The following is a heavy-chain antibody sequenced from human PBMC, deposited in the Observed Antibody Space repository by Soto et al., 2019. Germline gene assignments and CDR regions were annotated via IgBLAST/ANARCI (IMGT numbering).Heavy chain of an antibody. D-gene: IGHD2-2*01. J-gene: IGHJ5*02. V-gene: IGHV4-31*03. CDR3: ARAVGKIVVVPDNWFDP. Sequence: PSTPLALTCTVSGGSISSGSYYWGWVLQPPGKWLEWIGYIYYSGSTYYNPSLKSRVTISVDTSKNQFSLKLSSVTAADTAVYYCARAVGKIVVVPDNWFDPWGQGTLVTVS. CDR1: GGSISSGSYY. CDR2: IYYSGST.